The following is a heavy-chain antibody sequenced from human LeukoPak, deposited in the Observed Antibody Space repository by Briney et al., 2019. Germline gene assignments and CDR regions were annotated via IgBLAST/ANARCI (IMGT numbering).Heavy chain of an antibody. D-gene: IGHD4-23*01. J-gene: IGHJ4*02. CDR3: ARDLEDYGGNSVGLFDY. CDR2: IKQDGSEK. Sequence: GGSLRLSCAASGFTFSSYWMSWVRQAPGKGLEWVANIKQDGSEKYYVDSMKGRFTISRDNAKNSLYLQMNSLRAEDTAAYYCARDLEDYGGNSVGLFDYWDQGTLVTVSS. V-gene: IGHV3-7*01. CDR1: GFTFSSYW.